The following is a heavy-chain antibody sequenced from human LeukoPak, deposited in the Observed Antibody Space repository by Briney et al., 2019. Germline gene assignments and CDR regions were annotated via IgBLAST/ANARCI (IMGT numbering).Heavy chain of an antibody. CDR3: ARHAPQFRFLDDAFDI. Sequence: SETLSLTCAVSGYSISSGYYWGWIRQPPGKGLEWIGSIHHSGSTYYNPSLKSRVTISVDTSKNQFSLKLSSVTAADTAVYYCARHAPQFRFLDDAFDIWGQGTMVTVSS. CDR2: IHHSGST. CDR1: GYSISSGYY. V-gene: IGHV4-38-2*01. J-gene: IGHJ3*02. D-gene: IGHD3-3*01.